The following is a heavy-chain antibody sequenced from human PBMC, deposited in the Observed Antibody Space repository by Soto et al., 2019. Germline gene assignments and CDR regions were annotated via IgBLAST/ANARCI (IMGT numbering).Heavy chain of an antibody. V-gene: IGHV3-74*01. J-gene: IGHJ4*02. CDR1: GFTFSSNW. D-gene: IGHD1-7*01. Sequence: PGGSLRLSCAASGFTFSSNWMHWVRRVPGRGLVWVSRINTDGSITDYVDSVRGRFTISRDRSKNTLYLQMSSLRAEDTALYYCAKNQERELPRVIDFWGQGTLVTVS. CDR3: AKNQERELPRVIDF. CDR2: INTDGSIT.